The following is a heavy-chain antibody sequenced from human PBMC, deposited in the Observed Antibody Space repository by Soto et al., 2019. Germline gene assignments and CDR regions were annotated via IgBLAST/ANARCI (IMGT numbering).Heavy chain of an antibody. V-gene: IGHV1-8*01. D-gene: IGHD3-16*02. CDR3: ALNSKFGGVIVVVAFDI. J-gene: IGHJ3*02. CDR2: MNPNSGNT. CDR1: GYTFTSYD. Sequence: ASVKVSCKASGYTFTSYDINWVRQATGQGLEWMGWMNPNSGNTGYAQKFQGRVTMTRNTSISTAYMELSSLRSEDTAVYYCALNSKFGGVIVVVAFDIWGQGTMVTVSS.